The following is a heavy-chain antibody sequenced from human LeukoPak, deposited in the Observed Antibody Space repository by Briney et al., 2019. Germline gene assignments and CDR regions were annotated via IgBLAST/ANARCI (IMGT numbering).Heavy chain of an antibody. D-gene: IGHD5-12*01. J-gene: IGHJ4*02. CDR3: AKESSSLYGGYGDN. CDR2: ISDNGGST. CDR1: GFTFSSYA. Sequence: GGSLRLSCAASGFTFSSYAMSWVRQAPGKGLEWVSAISDNGGSTYYADSVKGRFTISRDNSKNTLYLQMNSLRAEDTAVYYCAKESSSLYGGYGDNWGQGTLVTVSS. V-gene: IGHV3-23*01.